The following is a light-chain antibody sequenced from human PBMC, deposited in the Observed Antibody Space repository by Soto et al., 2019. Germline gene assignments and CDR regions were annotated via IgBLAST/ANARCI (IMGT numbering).Light chain of an antibody. J-gene: IGKJ2*01. V-gene: IGKV3-20*01. Sequence: EIVLTQSPGTLSLSPGERATLSCRASRSLNSSYLAWYQQIPGQAPRLLIYGASSRATGIPDRFSGSGSGTDFTLIINSLQPEDSATYLCQQSCEVPYTFGQGTKLEI. CDR1: RSLNSSY. CDR2: GAS. CDR3: QQSCEVPYT.